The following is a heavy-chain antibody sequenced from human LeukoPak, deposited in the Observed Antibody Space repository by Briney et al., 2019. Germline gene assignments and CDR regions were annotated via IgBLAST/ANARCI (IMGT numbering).Heavy chain of an antibody. D-gene: IGHD2-15*01. CDR1: GGSISSGSYY. CDR2: IYTSGST. J-gene: IGHJ4*02. CDR3: AREYCSGGSCYQDY. Sequence: SQTPSLTCTVSGGSISSGSYYWSWIRQPAGKGLEWIGRIYTSGSTNYNPSLKSRVTISVDTSKNQFSLKLSSVTAADTAVYYCAREYCSGGSCYQDYWGQGTLVTVSS. V-gene: IGHV4-61*02.